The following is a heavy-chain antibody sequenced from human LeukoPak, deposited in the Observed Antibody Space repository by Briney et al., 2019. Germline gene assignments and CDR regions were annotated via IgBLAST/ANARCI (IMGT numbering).Heavy chain of an antibody. D-gene: IGHD2-2*01. CDR1: GFTVSSNY. CDR2: IYSCGST. CDR3: ARVWSPYSSTSCYPSDYYYYMDV. J-gene: IGHJ6*03. Sequence: GGSLRLSCAASGFTVSSNYMSWVHQAPGKGLEWVSVIYSCGSTYYADSVKGRFTISRDNSKNTLYLQMNSLRAEDTAVYYCARVWSPYSSTSCYPSDYYYYMDVWGKGTTVTVSS. V-gene: IGHV3-66*03.